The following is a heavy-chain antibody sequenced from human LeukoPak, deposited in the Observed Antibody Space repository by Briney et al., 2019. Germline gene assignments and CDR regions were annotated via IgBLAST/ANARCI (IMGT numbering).Heavy chain of an antibody. V-gene: IGHV3-9*01. CDR3: VKDGGSYGSGSNSFSH. Sequence: GGSLRLSCAASGFTFDDSAMHWVRHNPEKGLEWVSGISWNSDNIAYVDSVKGRFTISRDNRKNSLYLQMDSLRPEDTALYYCVKDGGSYGSGSNSFSHWGQGTLVIVS. J-gene: IGHJ4*02. D-gene: IGHD3-10*01. CDR1: GFTFDDSA. CDR2: ISWNSDNI.